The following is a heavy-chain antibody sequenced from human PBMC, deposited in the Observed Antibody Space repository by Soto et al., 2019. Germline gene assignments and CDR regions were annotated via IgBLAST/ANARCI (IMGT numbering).Heavy chain of an antibody. J-gene: IGHJ4*02. CDR2: IYYSGTT. V-gene: IGHV4-28*01. CDR1: GYSISSSNW. Sequence: QVQLQESGPGLVKPSDTLSLTCAVSGYSISSSNWWGWIRQPPGKGLEWIGYIYYSGTTYYTPCLKSRVTMSVDTSKNQFSLKLTSVTAVDTAVYYCARREIQGPIDYWGQGTLVTVSS. D-gene: IGHD1-26*01. CDR3: ARREIQGPIDY.